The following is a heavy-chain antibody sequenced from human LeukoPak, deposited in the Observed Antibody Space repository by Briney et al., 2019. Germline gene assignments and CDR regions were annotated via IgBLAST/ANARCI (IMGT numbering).Heavy chain of an antibody. V-gene: IGHV3-23*01. CDR1: GFTFSTYA. CDR3: ARRRAEDYNDFVHFDF. J-gene: IGHJ4*01. D-gene: IGHD4-17*01. CDR2: ISGSGGST. Sequence: PGGSLRLSCTASGFTFSTYAMSWVRQAPGEGLEWVSGISGSGGSTYYTDSVKGRFTISRDNSKNTLYLQMNSLRAEDTAIYYCARRRAEDYNDFVHFDFWGHGTLVTVSS.